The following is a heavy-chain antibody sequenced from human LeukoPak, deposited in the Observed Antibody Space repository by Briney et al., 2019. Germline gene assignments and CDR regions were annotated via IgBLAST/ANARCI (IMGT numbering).Heavy chain of an antibody. J-gene: IGHJ4*02. Sequence: GGSLRLSCTASGFTFGDYAMTWVRQAPGKGLEWVGFIRSRVYGGTPEYAASVKGRFTISRDDSKGIAYLQMNSLKTEDTAVYYCTRDQTPYYWGQGTLVTVSS. CDR3: TRDQTPYY. CDR2: IRSRVYGGTP. V-gene: IGHV3-49*04. CDR1: GFTFGDYA.